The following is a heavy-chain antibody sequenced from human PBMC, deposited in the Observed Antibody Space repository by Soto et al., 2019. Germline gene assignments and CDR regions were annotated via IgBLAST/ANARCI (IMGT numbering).Heavy chain of an antibody. V-gene: IGHV4-34*01. Sequence: SETLSLTCPVYGGSLSYYHWSWIRQPPGKGLEWIGEINHGGSTKYNPSLKSRVTISKDTSKKQVSLKLTSVTAADTAVYYCARVSXTIFGVVMGHYYYAMDVWGQGTTVTVSS. CDR3: ARVSXTIFGVVMGHYYYAMDV. J-gene: IGHJ6*02. CDR1: GGSLSYYH. D-gene: IGHD3-3*01. CDR2: INHGGST.